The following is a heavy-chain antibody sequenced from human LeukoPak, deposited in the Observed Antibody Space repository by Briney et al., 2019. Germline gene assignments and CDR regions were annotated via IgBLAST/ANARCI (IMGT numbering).Heavy chain of an antibody. J-gene: IGHJ4*02. Sequence: SETLSLTCTVSGGSISSGGYYWSWIRQHPGKGLEWIGYIYYSGSTYYNPSLKSRVTISVDTSKNQFSLKLSSVTAADTAVYYCASHGRYYGSGRYYFDYWGQGTLVTVSS. CDR2: IYYSGST. CDR3: ASHGRYYGSGRYYFDY. CDR1: GGSISSGGYY. D-gene: IGHD3-10*01. V-gene: IGHV4-31*03.